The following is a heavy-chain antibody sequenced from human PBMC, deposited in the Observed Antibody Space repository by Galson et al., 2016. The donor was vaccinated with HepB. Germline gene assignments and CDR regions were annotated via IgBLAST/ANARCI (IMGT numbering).Heavy chain of an antibody. V-gene: IGHV3-64D*06. D-gene: IGHD2-15*01. CDR3: GKDVVAVRPSYFYMDV. CDR1: GFTFSTFP. CDR2: ISSDGYST. Sequence: SLRLSCAASGFTFSTFPMHWVRQAPGKGLRYVSAISSDGYSTYYADSVKGRFTISRDNSNNTLYIQMSSLRAEDPAVYYCGKDVVAVRPSYFYMDVWGKGAAGTVSS. J-gene: IGHJ6*04.